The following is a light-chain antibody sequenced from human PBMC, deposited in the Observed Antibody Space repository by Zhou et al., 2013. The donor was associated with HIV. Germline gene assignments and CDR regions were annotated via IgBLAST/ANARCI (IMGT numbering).Light chain of an antibody. V-gene: IGKV3-11*01. Sequence: EIVLTQSPATLSLSPGERATLSCRASQSVSNYLAWYQQKPGQAPRLLIYDASNRATGIPARFSGSGSGTDFTLTISSLEPEDFVVYYCQQYGSSSITFGQGTRLEIK. J-gene: IGKJ5*01. CDR3: QQYGSSSIT. CDR2: DAS. CDR1: QSVSNY.